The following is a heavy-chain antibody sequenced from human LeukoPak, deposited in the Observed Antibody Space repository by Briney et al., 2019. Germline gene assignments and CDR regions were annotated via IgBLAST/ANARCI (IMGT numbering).Heavy chain of an antibody. CDR2: INHSGST. CDR1: GGSFSGYY. V-gene: IGHV4-34*01. Sequence: PSETLSLTCAVYGGSFSGYYWSWIRQPPGKGLEWIGEINHSGSTNYNPSLKSRVTISVDTSKNQFSLKLNYVNAADTAVYYCARGPAGYDFWSGYYSHYYYYMDVWGKGTTVTVSS. D-gene: IGHD3-3*01. J-gene: IGHJ6*03. CDR3: ARGPAGYDFWSGYYSHYYYYMDV.